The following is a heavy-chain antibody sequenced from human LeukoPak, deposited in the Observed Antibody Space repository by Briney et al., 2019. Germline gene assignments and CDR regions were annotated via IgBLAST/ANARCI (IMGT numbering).Heavy chain of an antibody. CDR1: GGSISSYY. J-gene: IGHJ6*02. V-gene: IGHV4-4*07. Sequence: PSETLSLTCTVSGGSISSYYWSWIRQPAGKGLEWIGRIYTSGNTNHNPSLKSRVTMSVDTSKNQFSLRLSSVTAADTAVYYCARDTEGYCSGGSCRPIGMDVWGQGTTVTVSS. D-gene: IGHD2-15*01. CDR3: ARDTEGYCSGGSCRPIGMDV. CDR2: IYTSGNT.